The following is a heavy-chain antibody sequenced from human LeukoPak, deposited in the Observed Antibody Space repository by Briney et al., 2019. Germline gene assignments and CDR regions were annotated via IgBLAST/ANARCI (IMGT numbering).Heavy chain of an antibody. CDR3: ARDQGRYCSGGSRYGVDY. Sequence: PGGSLRLSCAASGFTFSSCSMNWVRQAPGKGLEWVSSISSSSSYIYYADSVKGRFTISRDNAKNSLYLQMNSLRAEDTAVYYCARDQGRYCSGGSRYGVDYWGQGTLVTVSS. J-gene: IGHJ4*02. CDR1: GFTFSSCS. V-gene: IGHV3-21*01. D-gene: IGHD2-15*01. CDR2: ISSSSSYI.